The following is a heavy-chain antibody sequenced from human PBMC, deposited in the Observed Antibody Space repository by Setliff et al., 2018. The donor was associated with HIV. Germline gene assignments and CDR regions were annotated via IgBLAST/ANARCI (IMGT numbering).Heavy chain of an antibody. Sequence: SETLSLTCTVSGGSISGDFWTWIRQPAGEGLEWIGRTHASGTTQCEPSLKNRCSMSIDTSKNRFSLKLSSVTAADTAVYYCARQTATGTSATFDSWGQGTLVTVS. CDR2: THASGTT. J-gene: IGHJ4*02. CDR3: ARQTATGTSATFDS. V-gene: IGHV4-4*07. D-gene: IGHD2-21*02. CDR1: GGSISGDF.